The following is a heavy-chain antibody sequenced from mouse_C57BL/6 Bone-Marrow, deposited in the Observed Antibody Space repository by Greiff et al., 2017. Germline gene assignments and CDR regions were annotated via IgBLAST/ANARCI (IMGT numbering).Heavy chain of an antibody. J-gene: IGHJ4*01. CDR1: GFTFSSYG. V-gene: IGHV5-6*01. CDR3: ARLRNDGPYAMDY. Sequence: EVKLMESGGDLVKPGGSLKLSCAASGFTFSSYGMSWVRQTPDTRLEWVATISSGGSYTYYPDSVKGRFTITRDNAKNTLYLKMSSLKSEDTAMYYCARLRNDGPYAMDYWGQGTSVTVSS. CDR2: ISSGGSYT. D-gene: IGHD2-3*01.